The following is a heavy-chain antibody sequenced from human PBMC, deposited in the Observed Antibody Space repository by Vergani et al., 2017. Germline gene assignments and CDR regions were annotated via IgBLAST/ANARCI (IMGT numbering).Heavy chain of an antibody. CDR3: VAEAGHITCFGVGIVP. CDR2: ISSSGSTI. D-gene: IGHD3-3*01. J-gene: IGHJ5*02. CDR1: GFTFGDYG. Sequence: EVQLVESGGGVVRPGGSLRLSCAASGFTFGDYGMSWVRQAPGKGLEWVSYISSSGSTIYYADSVKGRYTISRDNAKNSLCLQINSLPAEDTAGYYCVAEAGHITCFGVGIVPWGQGTLVTVSS. V-gene: IGHV3-48*03.